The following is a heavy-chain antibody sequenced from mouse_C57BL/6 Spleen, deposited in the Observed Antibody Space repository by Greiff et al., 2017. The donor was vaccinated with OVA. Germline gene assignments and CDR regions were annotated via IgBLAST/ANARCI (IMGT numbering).Heavy chain of an antibody. V-gene: IGHV5-6*01. CDR1: GFTFSSYG. J-gene: IGHJ2*01. D-gene: IGHD1-1*01. CDR3: ARQGGSSQYYFDY. Sequence: EVKVVESGGDLVKPGGSLKLSCAASGFTFSSYGMSWVRQTPDKRLEWVATISSGGSYTYYPDSVKGRFTISRDNAKNTLYLQMSSLKSEDTAMYYCARQGGSSQYYFDYWGQGTTLTVSS. CDR2: ISSGGSYT.